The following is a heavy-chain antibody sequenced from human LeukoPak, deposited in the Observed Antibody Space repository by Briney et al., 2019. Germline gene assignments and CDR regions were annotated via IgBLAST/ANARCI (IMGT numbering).Heavy chain of an antibody. Sequence: GGSLRLSCAASGFTFSGYWMTWVRQAPGKGLEWVANIKQDGSEKYYVDSVKGRFTISRDNAKNSLYLQMNSLRAEDTAVYYCGRDLARGEGYSFFWGQGALVPVSS. CDR2: IKQDGSEK. J-gene: IGHJ4*02. V-gene: IGHV3-7*01. CDR1: GFTFSGYW. D-gene: IGHD5-24*01. CDR3: GRDLARGEGYSFF.